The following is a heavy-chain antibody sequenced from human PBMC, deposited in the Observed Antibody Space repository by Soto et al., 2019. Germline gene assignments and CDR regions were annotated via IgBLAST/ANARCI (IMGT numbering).Heavy chain of an antibody. Sequence: KTGGSLRLSCVASGLTFTKAWMNWARQAPGKWLEWVGRIKSKTDGGTTDYASPVKGRFTISRDDSRNTLYLQMNSLKSEDTAVYHCSTVAMAASDCSSTTCPIGWGPGXLVTVSS. CDR3: STVAMAASDCSSTTCPIG. J-gene: IGHJ4*02. D-gene: IGHD2-2*01. CDR1: GLTFTKAW. V-gene: IGHV3-15*01. CDR2: IKSKTDGGTT.